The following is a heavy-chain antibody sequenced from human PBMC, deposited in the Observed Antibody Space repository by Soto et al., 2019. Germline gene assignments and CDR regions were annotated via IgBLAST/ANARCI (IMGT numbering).Heavy chain of an antibody. D-gene: IGHD6-19*01. CDR3: ARPPGYISDWYYFDL. CDR1: GYTFTAYY. Sequence: ASVKVSCKPSGYTFTAYYMHSVLLAPGHGFEWMGRISPKSGGTNYAQKFQGRVTMTWDTSLNTAYMELSSLISEDTAVYYCARPPGYISDWYYFDLWGQGTLVTVSS. V-gene: IGHV1-2*02. J-gene: IGHJ4*02. CDR2: ISPKSGGT.